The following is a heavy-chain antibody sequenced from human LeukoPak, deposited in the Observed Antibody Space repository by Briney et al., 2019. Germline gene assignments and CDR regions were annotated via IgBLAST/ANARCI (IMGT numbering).Heavy chain of an antibody. CDR2: IYYSGST. J-gene: IGHJ4*02. D-gene: IGHD6-19*01. V-gene: IGHV4-30-4*08. CDR1: GGSISSGDYY. Sequence: SQTLSLTCTVSGGSISSGDYYWSWIRQPPGKSVEWIGYIYYSGSTYFNPSLKSRVTISVDTSKNQFSLRLSSVTAADTAVYYCASSYSSGWYYFDYWGQGTLVTVSS. CDR3: ASSYSSGWYYFDY.